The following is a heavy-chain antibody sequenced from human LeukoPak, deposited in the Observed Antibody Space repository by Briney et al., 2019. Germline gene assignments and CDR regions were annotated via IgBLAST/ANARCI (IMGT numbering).Heavy chain of an antibody. D-gene: IGHD3-10*01. CDR3: IAMIREVGY. CDR2: TRNKAESYTT. CDR1: GFTLSDYS. V-gene: IGHV3-72*01. Sequence: GGSLRLSCVASGFTLSDYSMNWVRQAPGKGLEWVGRTRNKAESYTTEYAASVKGRFTISRDYSKNSLYLQMNSLKTEDTAVYYCIAMIREVGYWGQGTLVTVSS. J-gene: IGHJ4*02.